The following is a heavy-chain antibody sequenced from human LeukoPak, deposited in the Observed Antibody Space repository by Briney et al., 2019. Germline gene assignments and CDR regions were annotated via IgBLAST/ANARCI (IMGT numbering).Heavy chain of an antibody. D-gene: IGHD2-2*01. Sequence: SETLSLTCTVSGGSISSSSYYWGWIRQPPGKGLEWIGSIYYSGSTYYNPCLKSRVTISVDTSKNQFSLKLSSVTAADTAVYYCARIPTNAVPAAHNGFDIWGQGTMLTVSS. CDR3: ARIPTNAVPAAHNGFDI. J-gene: IGHJ3*02. V-gene: IGHV4-39*01. CDR1: GGSISSSSYY. CDR2: IYYSGST.